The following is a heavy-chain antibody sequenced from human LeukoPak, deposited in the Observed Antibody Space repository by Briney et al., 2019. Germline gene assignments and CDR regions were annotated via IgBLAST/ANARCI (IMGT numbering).Heavy chain of an antibody. CDR2: VHGRN. V-gene: IGHV3-23*01. D-gene: IGHD5-24*01. CDR1: GFIFRNYG. CDR3: AKDQPADGYNSI. Sequence: GGSLRLSCAASGFIFRNYGMSWVRQAPGKGLEWVSTVHGRNYYADSVKGRFTISRDDSRCTLYLQMDNLRAEDTAVYYCAKDQPADGYNSIWGQGTLVTVSS. J-gene: IGHJ4*02.